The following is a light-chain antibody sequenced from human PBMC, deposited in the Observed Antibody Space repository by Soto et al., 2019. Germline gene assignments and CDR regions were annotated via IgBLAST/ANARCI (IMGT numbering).Light chain of an antibody. CDR2: EVV. J-gene: IGLJ1*01. CDR3: KSYAGSNTYV. V-gene: IGLV2-8*01. Sequence: QSALTQPPSASGSPGQSVTISCTGTKNDIGVYDFVSWYHHHPGKAPRLIIYEVVQRPSGVPDRFSGSKSGNTASLTVSGLQAADEADYFCKSYAGSNTYVFGSGTKVTV. CDR1: KNDIGVYDF.